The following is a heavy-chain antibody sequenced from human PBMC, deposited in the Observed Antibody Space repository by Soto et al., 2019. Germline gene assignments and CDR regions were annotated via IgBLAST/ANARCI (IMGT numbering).Heavy chain of an antibody. CDR1: GFTFDDYA. Sequence: GGSLRLSCAASGFTFDDYAMHWVRQAPGKGLEWVSGISWNSGSIGYADSVKGRFTISRDNAKNSLYLQMNSLRAEDTALYYCAKDGGYCSSTSCFPTQNLYYMDVWGKGTTVTVSS. V-gene: IGHV3-9*01. CDR2: ISWNSGSI. CDR3: AKDGGYCSSTSCFPTQNLYYMDV. D-gene: IGHD2-2*01. J-gene: IGHJ6*03.